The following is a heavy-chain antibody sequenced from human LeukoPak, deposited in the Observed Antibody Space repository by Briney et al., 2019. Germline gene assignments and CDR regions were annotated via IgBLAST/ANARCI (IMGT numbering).Heavy chain of an antibody. V-gene: IGHV3-30*02. CDR2: VRYDQVNK. Sequence: GGSLRLSCAASGFTFTSYGMHWVRQAPGKGLEWVAFVRYDQVNKYYADSVKGRFTISRDNSKNTLYLQMNSLRPDDTAVYYCTSPTSPGFWGQGTLVTVSS. CDR3: TSPTSPGF. J-gene: IGHJ4*02. CDR1: GFTFTSYG.